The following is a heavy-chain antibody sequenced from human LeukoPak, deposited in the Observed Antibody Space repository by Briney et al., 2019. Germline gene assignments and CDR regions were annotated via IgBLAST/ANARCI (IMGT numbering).Heavy chain of an antibody. CDR1: GFTFSDYY. J-gene: IGHJ5*02. CDR2: ISSSGSTI. CDR3: ARAKSGYSYGDWFDP. Sequence: GGSLRPSCAASGFTFSDYYMSWIHQAPGKGLEWVSYISSSGSTIYYADSVKGRFTISRDNAKNSLYLQMNSLRAEDTAVYYCARAKSGYSYGDWFDPWGQGTLVTVSS. V-gene: IGHV3-11*01. D-gene: IGHD5-18*01.